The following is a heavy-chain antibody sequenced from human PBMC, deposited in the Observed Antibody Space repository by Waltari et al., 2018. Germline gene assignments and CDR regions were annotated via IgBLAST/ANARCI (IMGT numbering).Heavy chain of an antibody. CDR1: GFSLSNGRMG. J-gene: IGHJ4*02. D-gene: IGHD3-9*01. CDR3: VRLYYDILTGYLIFDS. V-gene: IGHV2-26*02. Sequence: QVTLKESGPVLVKPTETLTLTCTVSGFSLSNGRMGVSWILQPPGKALEWLAHIVSNDGKSYSTSLKSRLTISKDTSKSQVVLTMTNMDPVDTATYYCVRLYYDILTGYLIFDSWGQGTLVTVSS. CDR2: IVSNDGK.